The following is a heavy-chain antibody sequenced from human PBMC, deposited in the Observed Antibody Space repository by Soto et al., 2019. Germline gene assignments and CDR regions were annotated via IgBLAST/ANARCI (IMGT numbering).Heavy chain of an antibody. D-gene: IGHD1-7*01. CDR1: GYTFTGYY. V-gene: IGHV1-2*02. CDR3: ARYNWNLRRVNYYYGMDV. CDR2: INPNSGGT. Sequence: GASVKVSCKASGYTFTGYYMHWVRQAPGQGLEWMGWINPNSGGTNYAQKFQGRVTMTRDTSISTAYMELSRLRSDDTAVYYCARYNWNLRRVNYYYGMDVWGQGTTVTVSS. J-gene: IGHJ6*02.